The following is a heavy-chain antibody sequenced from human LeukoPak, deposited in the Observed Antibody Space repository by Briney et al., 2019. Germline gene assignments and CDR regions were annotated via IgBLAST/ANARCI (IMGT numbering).Heavy chain of an antibody. CDR3: SRFPLSYSSNWHYFFDF. CDR2: IIPILGIA. Sequence: SVKVSCKASGGTFSSYAISWVRQAPGQGLEWMGRIIPILGIANYAQKFQSRVTMTTDTSTSTAYMELRSLRFDHPALYYFSRFPLSYSSNWHYFFDFWGQGTLLTVSS. V-gene: IGHV1-69*04. J-gene: IGHJ4*02. CDR1: GGTFSSYA. D-gene: IGHD6-13*01.